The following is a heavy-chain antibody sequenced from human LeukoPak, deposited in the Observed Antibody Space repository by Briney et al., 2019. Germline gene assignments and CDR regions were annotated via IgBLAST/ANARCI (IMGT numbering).Heavy chain of an antibody. D-gene: IGHD3-10*01. CDR1: GYTFTGYY. CDR3: ARAVRGVTTPFDY. V-gene: IGHV1-2*02. CDR2: INPNSGGT. J-gene: IGHJ4*02. Sequence: ASVKVSCKASGYTFTGYYMHWVRQAPGQGLEWMGWINPNSGGTNYAQKFQGRVTMTRDTSISTAYMELSRLRSDDTAVYYCARAVRGVTTPFDYWGQGTLVTVSS.